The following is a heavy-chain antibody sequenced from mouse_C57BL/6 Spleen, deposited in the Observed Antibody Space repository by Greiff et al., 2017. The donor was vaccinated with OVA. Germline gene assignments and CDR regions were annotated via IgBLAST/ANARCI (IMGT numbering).Heavy chain of an antibody. CDR3: TRATGSSDYWYFDV. CDR2: ISSGGDYI. J-gene: IGHJ1*03. CDR1: GFTFSSYA. Sequence: EVHLVESGEGLVKPGGSLKLSCAASGFTFSSYAMSWVRQTPEKRLEWVAYISSGGDYIYYADTVKGRFTISRDNARNTLYLQMSSLKSEDTAMYYCTRATGSSDYWYFDVWGTGTTVTVSS. D-gene: IGHD1-1*01. V-gene: IGHV5-9-1*02.